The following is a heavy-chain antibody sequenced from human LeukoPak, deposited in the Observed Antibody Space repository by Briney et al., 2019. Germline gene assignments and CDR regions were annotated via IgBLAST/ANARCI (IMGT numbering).Heavy chain of an antibody. Sequence: GGSLRLSCAASGFILSRYWMSWVRQAPGKGLEWVANINQDGSEKYYVDSVKGRFTISRDNARNSLYLKMNSLRAEDTAVYYCARGHSSGWRISTRPLDYWGQGTLVTVSS. V-gene: IGHV3-7*01. J-gene: IGHJ4*02. CDR2: INQDGSEK. CDR1: GFILSRYW. CDR3: ARGHSSGWRISTRPLDY. D-gene: IGHD6-19*01.